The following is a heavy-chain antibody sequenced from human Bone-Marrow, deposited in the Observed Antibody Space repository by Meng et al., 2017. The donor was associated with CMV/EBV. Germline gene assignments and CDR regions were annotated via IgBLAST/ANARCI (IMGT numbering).Heavy chain of an antibody. CDR2: ISAYNGNT. CDR1: GYILTKYG. J-gene: IGHJ4*02. D-gene: IGHD3-10*01. CDR3: ARDSPHGSGSYYNDPVILDY. V-gene: IGHV1-18*01. Sequence: ASVKVSCKASGYILTKYGVTWVRQAPGQGLEWMGWISAYNGNTNYAQKLQGRVTMTTDTSTSTVYMELRSLRSDDTAGDYCARDSPHGSGSYYNDPVILDYWGQGTLVTVSS.